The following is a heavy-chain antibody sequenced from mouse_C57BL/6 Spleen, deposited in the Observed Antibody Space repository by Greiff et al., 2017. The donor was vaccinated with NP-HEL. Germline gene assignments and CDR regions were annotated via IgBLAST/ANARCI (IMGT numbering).Heavy chain of an antibody. Sequence: QVQLQQPGAELVKPGASVKLSCKASGYTFTSYWMHWVKQRPGQGLEWIGMIHPNSGSTNYNEKFKSKATLTVDKSSSTAYMQLSSLTSEDSAVYYCARGDYDVYAMDYWGQGTSVTVYS. V-gene: IGHV1-64*01. CDR2: IHPNSGST. D-gene: IGHD2-4*01. J-gene: IGHJ4*01. CDR1: GYTFTSYW. CDR3: ARGDYDVYAMDY.